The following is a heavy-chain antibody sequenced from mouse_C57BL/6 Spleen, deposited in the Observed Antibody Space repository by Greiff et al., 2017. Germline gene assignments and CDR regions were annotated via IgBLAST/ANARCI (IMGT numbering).Heavy chain of an antibody. D-gene: IGHD2-1*01. V-gene: IGHV1-26*01. CDR1: GYTFTDYY. Sequence: EVQLQQSGPELVKPGASVKISCKASGYTFTDYYMNWVKQSHGKSLEWIGDINPNNGGTSYNQKFKGKATLTVDKSSSTAYMELRSLTSEDSAVYYCAKRGGIYYGNYGFDYWGQGTTLTVSS. J-gene: IGHJ2*01. CDR3: AKRGGIYYGNYGFDY. CDR2: INPNNGGT.